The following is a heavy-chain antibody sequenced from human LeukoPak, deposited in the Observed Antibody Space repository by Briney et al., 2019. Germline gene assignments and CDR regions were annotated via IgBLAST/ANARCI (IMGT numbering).Heavy chain of an antibody. V-gene: IGHV6-1*01. CDR2: TYYRSKWFN. J-gene: IGHJ4*02. CDR1: GDSVSSNTAA. CDR3: ARVSAGIRIDC. D-gene: IGHD6-13*01. Sequence: SQTLSLTCAISGDSVSSNTAAWNWIGQSPSGGLEWLGRTYYRSKWFNDYAVSVKSRITINADTSKNQFSLQLNSVTPEDTAVYYCARVSAGIRIDCWGQGTLVAVSS.